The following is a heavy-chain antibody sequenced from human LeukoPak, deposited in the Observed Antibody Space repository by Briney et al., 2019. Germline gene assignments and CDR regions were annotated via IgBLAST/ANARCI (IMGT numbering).Heavy chain of an antibody. V-gene: IGHV4-59*12. CDR1: GGSISSYY. D-gene: IGHD4-17*01. CDR3: ASYADYGDYGAYYFDY. J-gene: IGHJ4*02. Sequence: SETLSLTCTVSGGSISSYYWSWIRQPPGKGLEWIGYIYYSGSTNYNPSLKSRVTISVDTSKNQFSLKLSSVTAADTAVYYCASYADYGDYGAYYFDYWGQGTLVTVSS. CDR2: IYYSGST.